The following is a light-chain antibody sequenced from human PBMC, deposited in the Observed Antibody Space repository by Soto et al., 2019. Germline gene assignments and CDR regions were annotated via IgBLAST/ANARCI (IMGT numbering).Light chain of an antibody. CDR3: QAWDSNTVV. Sequence: SYELTQPPSVSVSPGQTGIITCSGDNLGNRYACWYRQRPGQSPVLVIYQDTKRPSGIPERFSGSNSGSTATLTISGTQAMDEADYYCQAWDSNTVVFGGGTKVTVL. CDR1: NLGNRY. J-gene: IGLJ3*02. V-gene: IGLV3-1*01. CDR2: QDT.